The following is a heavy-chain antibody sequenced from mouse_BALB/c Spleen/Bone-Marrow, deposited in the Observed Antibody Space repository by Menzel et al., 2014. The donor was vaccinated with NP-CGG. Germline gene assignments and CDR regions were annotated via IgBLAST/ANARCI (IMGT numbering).Heavy chain of an antibody. Sequence: EVNLVESGPELVKPGASVKIPCKTSGYTFTEYTMHWVKQSHGKSLEWIGGINPNNGGTSYNQKFKGKATLTVDKSSSTAYMELRSLTSEDSAVYYCARKEYGYDRYFDVWGAGTTVTVSS. CDR1: GYTFTEYT. D-gene: IGHD2-2*01. J-gene: IGHJ1*01. V-gene: IGHV1-18*01. CDR3: ARKEYGYDRYFDV. CDR2: INPNNGGT.